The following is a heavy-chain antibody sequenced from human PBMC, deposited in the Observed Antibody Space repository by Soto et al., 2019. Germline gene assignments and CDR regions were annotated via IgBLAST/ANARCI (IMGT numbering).Heavy chain of an antibody. J-gene: IGHJ3*02. CDR3: ARAVGTAYDAFDI. CDR1: GGSISSGGYS. V-gene: IGHV4-30-2*01. D-gene: IGHD1-1*01. CDR2: IYHSGST. Sequence: SETLSLTCAVSGGSISSGGYSWSWIRQPPGKGLEWIGYIYHSGSTYYNPSLKSRVTVSVDRSKNQFSLKLSSVTAADTAVYYCARAVGTAYDAFDIWGQGTMVTVSS.